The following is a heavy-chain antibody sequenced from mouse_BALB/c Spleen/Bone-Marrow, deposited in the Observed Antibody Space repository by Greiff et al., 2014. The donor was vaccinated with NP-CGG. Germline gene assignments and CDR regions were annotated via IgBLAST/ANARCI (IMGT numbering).Heavy chain of an antibody. V-gene: IGHV1-82*01. J-gene: IGHJ4*01. CDR2: IYPGDGDT. CDR3: ARPLNWDPYAMDY. CDR1: GYAFSSSW. Sequence: VQGVESGPELVKPGASVKISCKASGYAFSSSWMNWVKQRPGQGLEWIGRIYPGDGDTKYNGKFKGKATLTADKSSSTAYMQLSSPTSVDSAVYFCARPLNWDPYAMDYWGQGTSVTVSS. D-gene: IGHD4-1*02.